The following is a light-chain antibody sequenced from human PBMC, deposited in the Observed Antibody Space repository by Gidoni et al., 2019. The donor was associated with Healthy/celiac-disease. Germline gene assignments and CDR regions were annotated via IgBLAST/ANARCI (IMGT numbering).Light chain of an antibody. V-gene: IGKV3-15*01. J-gene: IGKJ1*01. Sequence: EIVMTQSPATLSVSPGERATLSCRASQHVSSNLAWYQQKPGQAPRLLIYGASTRATGIPARFSGSGSGTEFTLTISSLQSEDFAVYYCQQYNNWPRTFGQGTKVGIK. CDR1: QHVSSN. CDR2: GAS. CDR3: QQYNNWPRT.